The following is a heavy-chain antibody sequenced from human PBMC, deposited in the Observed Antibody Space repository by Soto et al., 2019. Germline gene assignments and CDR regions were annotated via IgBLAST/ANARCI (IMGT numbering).Heavy chain of an antibody. D-gene: IGHD1-26*01. Sequence: QVQLVQSGAEVKKPGASVKVSCKASGYTFTSYGISWVRQAPGQGLEWMGWISAYNGNTNYAQKLQGRVTMTTDTSTSTADRELRSLRSADTAVSYCARGVGWEPLDYWGQGTLVTVSS. V-gene: IGHV1-18*01. CDR3: ARGVGWEPLDY. J-gene: IGHJ4*02. CDR2: ISAYNGNT. CDR1: GYTFTSYG.